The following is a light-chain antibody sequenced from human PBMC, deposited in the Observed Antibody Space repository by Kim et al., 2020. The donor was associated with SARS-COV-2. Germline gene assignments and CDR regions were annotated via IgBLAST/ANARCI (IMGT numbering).Light chain of an antibody. CDR1: SSDVGSYNL. CDR3: CSYAGSRV. Sequence: LTQPASVSGSPGQSITISCTGTSSDVGSYNLVSWYQQHPGKAPKLMIYEGSKRPSGVSNRFSGSTSGNTASLTISGLQAEDEADYYCCSYAGSRVFGGATQLTDL. CDR2: EGS. J-gene: IGLJ3*02. V-gene: IGLV2-23*01.